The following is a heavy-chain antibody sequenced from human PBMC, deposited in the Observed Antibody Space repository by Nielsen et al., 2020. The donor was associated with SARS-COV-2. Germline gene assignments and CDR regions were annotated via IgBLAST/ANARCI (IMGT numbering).Heavy chain of an antibody. D-gene: IGHD6-19*01. Sequence: GESLKISCAASGFTFSSYAMSWVRQAPGKGLECVSTITGSGGSTYYADSVKGRFTISRDNSKNTLYLQMNSLRAEDTAVYYCAKGGEQWLVQTNWFDPWGQGTLVTVSS. V-gene: IGHV3-23*01. J-gene: IGHJ5*02. CDR1: GFTFSSYA. CDR2: ITGSGGST. CDR3: AKGGEQWLVQTNWFDP.